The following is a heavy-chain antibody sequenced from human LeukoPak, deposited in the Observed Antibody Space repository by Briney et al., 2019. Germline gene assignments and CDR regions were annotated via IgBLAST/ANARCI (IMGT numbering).Heavy chain of an antibody. CDR3: AKGDYDSSGYYTSPFDY. J-gene: IGHJ4*02. Sequence: GGSLRLSCAASGFTFDDYAMHWVRQAPGKGLEWVSGISWNSGSIGYADSVKGRFTISRDNAKNSLYLQMNSLRAEDTALYYCAKGDYDSSGYYTSPFDYWGQGTLVTVFS. D-gene: IGHD3-22*01. CDR1: GFTFDDYA. V-gene: IGHV3-9*01. CDR2: ISWNSGSI.